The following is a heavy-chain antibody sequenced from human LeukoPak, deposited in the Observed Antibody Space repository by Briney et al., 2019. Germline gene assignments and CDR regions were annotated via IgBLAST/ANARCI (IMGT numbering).Heavy chain of an antibody. V-gene: IGHV3-21*01. J-gene: IGHJ4*02. CDR2: ISSSSTYI. CDR3: ARFALKTPPTD. CDR1: GFTFSTYS. Sequence: GGSLRLSCTASGFTFSTYSMNWVRQAPGKGLEWVSSISSSSTYIYYADSVKGRFTISRDNAKNSLFLQMNSLRAEDTAVYYCARFALKTPPTDWGQGTLVTVSS.